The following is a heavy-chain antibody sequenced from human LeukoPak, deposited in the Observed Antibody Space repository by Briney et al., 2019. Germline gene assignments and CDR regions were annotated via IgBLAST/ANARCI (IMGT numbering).Heavy chain of an antibody. V-gene: IGHV1-46*01. J-gene: IGHJ4*02. CDR2: IDLSGGST. CDR1: GYTFTSYY. D-gene: IGHD4-11*01. CDR3: ARDIQPRTVTSLDY. Sequence: ASVKVSCKASGYTFTSYYMHWVRQAPGQGLEWMGIIDLSGGSTSYAQKFQRRVTMTRDTSTSTVYMELSSLRSEDTAVYYCARDIQPRTVTSLDYWGQGTLVTVSS.